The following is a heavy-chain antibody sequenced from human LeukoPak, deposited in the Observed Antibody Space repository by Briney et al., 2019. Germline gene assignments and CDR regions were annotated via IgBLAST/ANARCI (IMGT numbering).Heavy chain of an antibody. CDR1: GGSFSGYY. V-gene: IGHV4-34*01. CDR2: INHSGGT. J-gene: IGHJ4*02. D-gene: IGHD5-18*01. CDR3: ARRGYSYGL. Sequence: PSETLSLTCAVYGGSFSGYYWSWIRQPPGKGLEWIGEINHSGGTSYNPSLKSRVTISVDTSKKQFSLKLSSVTAADTAVYYCARRGYSYGLWGQGTLVTVSS.